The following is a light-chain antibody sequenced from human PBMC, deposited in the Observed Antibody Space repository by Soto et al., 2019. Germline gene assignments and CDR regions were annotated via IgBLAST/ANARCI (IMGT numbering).Light chain of an antibody. CDR1: QGVSAY. J-gene: IGKJ5*01. CDR2: DAS. Sequence: DIQMTQSPSSLSASVGDRVTITCRASQGVSAYLLWYQQKAGTAPNLLIYDASTLKPGVPSRFSGSGSGTDFTFTISSLQPEDFATYFCQQSDDLPTFGQGTRLDIK. V-gene: IGKV1-33*01. CDR3: QQSDDLPT.